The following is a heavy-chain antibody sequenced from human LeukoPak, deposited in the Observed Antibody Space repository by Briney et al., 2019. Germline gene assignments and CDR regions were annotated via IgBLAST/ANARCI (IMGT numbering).Heavy chain of an antibody. CDR3: AKELGMIVVEGPIDY. Sequence: GGSLRLSCAACGFTFSSYAMSWVRQAPGKGLEWVSAISGSGGSTYYADSVKGRFTISRDNSKNTLYLQMNSLRAEDTAVYYCAKELGMIVVEGPIDYWGQGTLVTVSS. V-gene: IGHV3-23*01. CDR1: GFTFSSYA. J-gene: IGHJ4*02. D-gene: IGHD3-22*01. CDR2: ISGSGGST.